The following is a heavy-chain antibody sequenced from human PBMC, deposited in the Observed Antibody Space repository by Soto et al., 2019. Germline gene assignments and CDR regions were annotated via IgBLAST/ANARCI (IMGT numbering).Heavy chain of an antibody. D-gene: IGHD2-2*01. Sequence: GGSLRLSCAASGFTFSSYDMSWVRQAPGKGLEWVSGISGSGGSTYYADSVKGRFTISRDNSKNTLYLQMNSLRAEDTAVYYCAKGVVPAAPYHYGMDVWGQGTTVTVSS. CDR1: GFTFSSYD. V-gene: IGHV3-23*01. J-gene: IGHJ6*02. CDR3: AKGVVPAAPYHYGMDV. CDR2: ISGSGGST.